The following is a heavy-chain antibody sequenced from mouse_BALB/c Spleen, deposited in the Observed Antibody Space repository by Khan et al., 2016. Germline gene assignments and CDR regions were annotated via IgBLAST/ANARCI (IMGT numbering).Heavy chain of an antibody. CDR2: IAPANGNI. J-gene: IGHJ2*01. CDR3: ARSGGYDLYYFDY. CDR1: GFNIKDTF. D-gene: IGHD2-2*01. V-gene: IGHV14-3*02. Sequence: VQLQQSGAELVRPGASVKLSCTASGFNIKDTFMYWVKQRPEQGLEWIGMIAPANGNIKHDPKFQGKAAITADTSSNAAYLHLSGLTSEDTAVYYCARSGGYDLYYFDYWGQGTTLTVSS.